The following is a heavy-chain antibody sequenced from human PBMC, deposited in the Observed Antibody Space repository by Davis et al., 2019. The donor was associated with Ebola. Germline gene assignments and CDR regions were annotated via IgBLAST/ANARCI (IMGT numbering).Heavy chain of an antibody. CDR1: GFIFTSYG. V-gene: IGHV3-30*18. D-gene: IGHD3-10*01. CDR2: ISHDGSYK. Sequence: GGSLRLSCAASGFIFTSYGMHWVRQAPGKGLEWVSLISHDGSYKYYADSLKGRVTISRDNSKNTLYLQMDSLRSEDTAVYYCAKPIGWFGESSSLRNWGQGTLVTVSS. J-gene: IGHJ4*02. CDR3: AKPIGWFGESSSLRN.